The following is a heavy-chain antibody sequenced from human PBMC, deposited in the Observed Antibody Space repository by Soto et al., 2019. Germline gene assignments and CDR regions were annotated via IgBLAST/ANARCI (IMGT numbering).Heavy chain of an antibody. CDR2: ISYGGGTT. V-gene: IGHV3-23*01. CDR1: GFTFSDYY. J-gene: IGHJ4*02. Sequence: PGGSLRLSCAASGFTFSDYYMNWIRQAPGKGLEWVSAISYGGGTTYYADSVKGRFTISRDNSKNTLYLQMNSLRAEDTAVYYCAKNPGYYYDSTGYHFDYWGQGTLVTVSS. CDR3: AKNPGYYYDSTGYHFDY. D-gene: IGHD3-22*01.